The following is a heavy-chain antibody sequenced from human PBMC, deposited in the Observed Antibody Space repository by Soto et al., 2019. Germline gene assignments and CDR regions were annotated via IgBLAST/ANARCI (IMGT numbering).Heavy chain of an antibody. Sequence: EVQVVESGGGLVQPGGSLRLSCAASGFTFSSYSMNWVRQAPGKGLEWVSYISSSSSTKFYADSVKGRFTISRDNARNSLYLQMHCPFAEDTPVYYCARRIDGGGQGTLVTVSS. CDR1: GFTFSSYS. CDR2: ISSSSSTK. V-gene: IGHV3-48*01. J-gene: IGHJ4*02. D-gene: IGHD2-15*01. CDR3: ARRIDG.